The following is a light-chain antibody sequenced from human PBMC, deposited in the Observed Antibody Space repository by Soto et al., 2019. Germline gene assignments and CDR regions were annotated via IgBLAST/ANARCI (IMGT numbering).Light chain of an antibody. V-gene: IGKV3-15*01. CDR2: GTS. J-gene: IGKJ4*01. Sequence: EIVMTQSPATLSVSPGERATLSCSASQSVSNNLAWYQQKPGQAPRLLMYGTSTRATGIPARFSGSGSGTEFTLTISNLQSEDFAVYYCQQYNEWPPLTFGGGTKVDIK. CDR3: QQYNEWPPLT. CDR1: QSVSNN.